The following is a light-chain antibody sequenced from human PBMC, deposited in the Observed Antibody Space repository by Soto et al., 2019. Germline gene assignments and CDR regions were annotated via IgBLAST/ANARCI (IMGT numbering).Light chain of an antibody. CDR3: SSYTSSSTLGV. CDR2: EVS. Sequence: QSALTQPASVSGSPGQSITISCTGTSSDVGGYNYVSWYQQHPGKAPKLMIYEVSNRPSGVSNRFSGSKSGNTASLTISGLQADAEADYYCSSYTSSSTLGVFGTGTKLTVL. CDR1: SSDVGGYNY. J-gene: IGLJ1*01. V-gene: IGLV2-14*01.